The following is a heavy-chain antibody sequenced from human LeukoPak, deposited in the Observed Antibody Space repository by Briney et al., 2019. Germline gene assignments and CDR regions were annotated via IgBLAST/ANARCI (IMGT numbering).Heavy chain of an antibody. J-gene: IGHJ4*02. CDR2: MVGIVRNT. CDR1: GFTFIIYG. D-gene: IGHD3-10*01. Sequence: GSLRLACPAPGFTFIIYGMNWVRHAPGKGLEWGALMVGIVRNTFYADSVKGRSTISRDNSKTTLYLKMKNLRVEATAVYHCTKRRDRGEPDFDYWGQGPLVTVS. CDR3: TKRRDRGEPDFDY. V-gene: IGHV3-23*01.